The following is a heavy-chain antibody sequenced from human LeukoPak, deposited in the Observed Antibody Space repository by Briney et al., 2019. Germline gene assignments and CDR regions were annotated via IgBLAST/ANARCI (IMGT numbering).Heavy chain of an antibody. J-gene: IGHJ4*02. CDR2: IRSKANSYAT. CDR1: GFTFSGSA. CDR3: AKDPRPTWDLLSRYYYFDY. D-gene: IGHD1-26*01. V-gene: IGHV3-73*01. Sequence: PGGSLRLSCAASGFTFSGSATHWVRQASGKGLEWVGRIRSKANSYATAYAASVKGRFTISRDDSKNTAYLQMNSLRAEDTAVYYCAKDPRPTWDLLSRYYYFDYWGQGTLVTVSS.